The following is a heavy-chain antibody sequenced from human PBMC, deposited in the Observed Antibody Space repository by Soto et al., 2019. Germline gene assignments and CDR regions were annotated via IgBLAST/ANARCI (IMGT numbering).Heavy chain of an antibody. Sequence: TLVNPTQTLTLTCPFSGFSLSTSGMCVSWIRQPPGKALEWLALLDWDDDKYYSTSLKTRLTISKDTSKNQVSLTMINMDPEHTVTYYSAHSPTINMRVVVPRMTWYAPFETWGQGTMVTVSS. V-gene: IGHV2-70*12. J-gene: IGHJ3*02. CDR3: AHSPTINMRVVVPRMTWYAPFET. D-gene: IGHD3-22*01. CDR2: LDWDDDK. CDR1: GFSLSTSGMC.